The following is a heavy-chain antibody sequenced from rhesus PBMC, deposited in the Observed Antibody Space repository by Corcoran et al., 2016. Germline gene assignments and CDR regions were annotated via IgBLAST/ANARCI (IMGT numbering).Heavy chain of an antibody. J-gene: IGHJ4*01. CDR1: GYSISSGYY. CDR2: ISGSRGST. D-gene: IGHD3-16*01. CDR3: ARSYYYSGSSFDY. V-gene: IGHV4-99*01. Sequence: QVQLQESGPGLVKPSETLSLTCAVSGYSISSGYYWGWIRQPPGKGLEYIGYISGSRGSTYYNPSLKSRVTISTDTSQNLLSLKLSSVTAADTAVYYCARSYYYSGSSFDYWGQGVLVTVSS.